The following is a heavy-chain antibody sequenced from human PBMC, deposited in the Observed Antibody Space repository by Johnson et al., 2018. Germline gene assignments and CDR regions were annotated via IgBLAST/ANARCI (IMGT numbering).Heavy chain of an antibody. CDR3: GRADSNYGSGGVDF. Sequence: VQLQESGGGLVQPGGSLRLSCAASGFTFSTYWMHWVRQAPGKGLIWVSRINGDGSTTNYADSVKGRFTISRDNAKNPLYLQMNRLRAEDTAGYYFGRADSNYGSGGVDFWGQGTTVTVSS. D-gene: IGHD3-10*01. CDR1: GFTFSTYW. V-gene: IGHV3-74*01. CDR2: INGDGSTT. J-gene: IGHJ6*02.